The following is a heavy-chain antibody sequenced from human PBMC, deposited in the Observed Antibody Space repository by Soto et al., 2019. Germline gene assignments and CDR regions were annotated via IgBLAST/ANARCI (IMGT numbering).Heavy chain of an antibody. CDR3: ARAGGYEVQGNNWFDP. D-gene: IGHD5-12*01. CDR1: GGSISGYY. J-gene: IGHJ5*02. Sequence: SETLSLTCTVSGGSISGYYWSWIRQPAGKGLEWIGRIYTSGSTNYNPSLKSRVTLSVDTSKNQFSLKLTSVTAADTAVYYCARAGGYEVQGNNWFDPWGQGTLVTVSS. V-gene: IGHV4-4*07. CDR2: IYTSGST.